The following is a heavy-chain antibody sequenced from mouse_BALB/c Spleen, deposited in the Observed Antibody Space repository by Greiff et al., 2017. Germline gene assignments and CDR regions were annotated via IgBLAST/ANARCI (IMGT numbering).Heavy chain of an antibody. V-gene: IGHV5-6-3*01. J-gene: IGHJ3*01. D-gene: IGHD2-4*01. CDR2: INSNGGST. Sequence: EVQLKESGGGLVQPGGSLKLSCAASGFTFSSYGMSWVRQTPDKRLELVATINSNGGSTYYPDSVKGRFTISRDNAKNTLYLKMSSLKSEDTAMYYGARDQGYDYGWFAYWGQGTLVTVSA. CDR3: ARDQGYDYGWFAY. CDR1: GFTFSSYG.